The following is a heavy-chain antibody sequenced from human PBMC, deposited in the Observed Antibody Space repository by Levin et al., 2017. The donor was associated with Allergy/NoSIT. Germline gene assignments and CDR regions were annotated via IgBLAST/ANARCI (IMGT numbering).Heavy chain of an antibody. V-gene: IGHV3-23*01. CDR2: ISGSGGST. Sequence: LSLTCAASGFTFSSYAMSWVRQAPGKGLEWVSAISGSGGSTYYADSVKGRFTISRDNSKNTLYLQMNSLRAEDTAVYYCAKSGGVRSSYYFDYWGQGTLVTVSS. CDR1: GFTFSSYA. J-gene: IGHJ4*02. D-gene: IGHD3-10*01. CDR3: AKSGGVRSSYYFDY.